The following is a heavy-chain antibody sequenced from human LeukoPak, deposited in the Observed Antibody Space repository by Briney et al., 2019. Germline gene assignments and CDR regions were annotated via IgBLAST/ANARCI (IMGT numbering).Heavy chain of an antibody. CDR3: ARGPEVPYYDFWSGYGYYFDY. Sequence: SETLSLTCTVSGGSISSYYWSWIRQPAGKGLEWIGRIYTSGSTNYNPSLKSRVTISVDTSKNQFSLKLSSVTAADTAVYYCARGPEVPYYDFWSGYGYYFDYWGQGTLVTVSS. CDR2: IYTSGST. D-gene: IGHD3-3*01. V-gene: IGHV4-4*07. J-gene: IGHJ4*02. CDR1: GGSISSYY.